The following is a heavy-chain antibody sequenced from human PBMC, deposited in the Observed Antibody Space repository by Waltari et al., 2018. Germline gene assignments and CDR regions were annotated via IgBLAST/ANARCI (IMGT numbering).Heavy chain of an antibody. CDR1: GGSISSYY. CDR3: ARGFGSATTSRFDP. D-gene: IGHD5-12*01. CDR2: IYYSGST. V-gene: IGHV4-59*12. Sequence: QVQLQESGPGLVKPSETLSLTCTVSGGSISSYYWSWIRQPPGKGLEWIGYIYYSGSTNYTPSLKSRVTISVDTSKNQFSLEVRSVTAADTAVYYCARGFGSATTSRFDPWGQGIVVTVSS. J-gene: IGHJ5*02.